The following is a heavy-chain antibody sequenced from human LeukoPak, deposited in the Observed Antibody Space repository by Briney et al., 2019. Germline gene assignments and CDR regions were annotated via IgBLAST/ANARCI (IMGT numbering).Heavy chain of an antibody. D-gene: IGHD2-21*02. J-gene: IGHJ4*02. CDR2: INHSGST. Sequence: PSETLSLTCAVYGGSFSVYYWSWIRQPPGKGLEWIGEINHSGSTNYNPSLKSRVTISVDTSKNQFSLKLSSVTAADTAVYYCASRKPLLAYCGGDCFSPPDYWGQGTLVTVSS. V-gene: IGHV4-34*01. CDR1: GGSFSVYY. CDR3: ASRKPLLAYCGGDCFSPPDY.